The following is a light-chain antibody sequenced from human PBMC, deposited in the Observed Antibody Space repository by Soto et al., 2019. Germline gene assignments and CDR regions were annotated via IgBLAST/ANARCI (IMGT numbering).Light chain of an antibody. CDR1: SSDVGSYGY. J-gene: IGLJ2*01. Sequence: QSALTQPPSASGSPGQSVTISCTGTSSDVGSYGYVSWYQQHSGKAPKLMLYEVYKRPSGVLDRFSGSRSGNTASLTVSGLQSEDEANYYCASYAGNDIVLFGGGTKLTVL. CDR2: EVY. CDR3: ASYAGNDIVL. V-gene: IGLV2-8*01.